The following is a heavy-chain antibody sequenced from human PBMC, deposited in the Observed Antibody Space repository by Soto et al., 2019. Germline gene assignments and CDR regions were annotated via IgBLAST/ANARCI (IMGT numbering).Heavy chain of an antibody. CDR1: GGTFSTYA. CDR2: IIPVLGTA. V-gene: IGHV1-69*01. Sequence: QVQLVQSGAEVKKPGSSVKVSCKSSGGTFSTYAISWLRQAPGQGLEWMGGIIPVLGTANYAQKFQGRVTITADESTSTVHMELGSLRSDDTAVYYCARDHGVSSGYYLHYFDYWGQGTLVTVSS. J-gene: IGHJ4*01. CDR3: ARDHGVSSGYYLHYFDY. D-gene: IGHD3-22*01.